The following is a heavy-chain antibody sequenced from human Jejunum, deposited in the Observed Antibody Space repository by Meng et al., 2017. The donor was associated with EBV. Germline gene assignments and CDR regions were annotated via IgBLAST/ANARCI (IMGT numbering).Heavy chain of an antibody. CDR3: VRGGDYCLVY. Sequence: QVSGPGRGKPSGTLSLTFAVSGDSIDSRNWWSWVRQPPERGLEWIGEIYYSGSTNYNPSLKSRVTILVDRSENHFSLHLSSVTAADTAVYYCVRGGDYCLVYWGQGTLVTVSS. CDR2: IYYSGST. J-gene: IGHJ4*02. V-gene: IGHV4-4*02. D-gene: IGHD2-21*02. CDR1: GDSIDSRNW.